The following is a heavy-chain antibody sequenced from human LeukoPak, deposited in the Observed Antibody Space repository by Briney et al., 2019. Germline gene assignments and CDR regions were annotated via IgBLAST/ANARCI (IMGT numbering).Heavy chain of an antibody. CDR1: GYTFTGYY. CDR3: ARGGSGSYYPFAY. J-gene: IGHJ4*02. V-gene: IGHV1-2*02. D-gene: IGHD3-10*01. CDR2: INPNSGGT. Sequence: ASAKVSCKASGYTFTGYYMHWVRQAPGQGLEWMGWINPNSGGTNYAQKFQGRVTMTRDTSISTAYMELSRLRSDDTAVYYCARGGSGSYYPFAYWGQGTLVTVSS.